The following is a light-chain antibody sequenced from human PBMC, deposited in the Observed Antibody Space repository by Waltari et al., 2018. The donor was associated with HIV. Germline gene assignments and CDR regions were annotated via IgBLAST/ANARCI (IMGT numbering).Light chain of an antibody. J-gene: IGKJ1*01. Sequence: DIQMTQSPSSLSASVGDRVTITCRASQNIRKYLNWYQQKPGKTPELLVFAASNLQSGVPSRFRGSGSGTDFTLTISSLQREDFATYYCQQSYSTPQTFGHGTKVEIK. CDR1: QNIRKY. CDR3: QQSYSTPQT. V-gene: IGKV1-39*01. CDR2: AAS.